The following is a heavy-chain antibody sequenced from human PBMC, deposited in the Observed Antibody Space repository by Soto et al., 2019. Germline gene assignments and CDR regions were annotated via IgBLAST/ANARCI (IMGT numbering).Heavy chain of an antibody. CDR2: ISAYNGNT. CDR1: VYTFTRYG. J-gene: IGHJ6*02. V-gene: IGHV1-18*04. D-gene: IGHD2-2*01. Sequence: SVNVSCKSSVYTFTRYGISWVRQAPGQGLEWRGWISAYNGNTNYAQKLQGRVTMTTDTSTSTAYMELRSLRSDDTAVYYCATDWSSTSCLGYYGMDVWGQGTTVTVSS. CDR3: ATDWSSTSCLGYYGMDV.